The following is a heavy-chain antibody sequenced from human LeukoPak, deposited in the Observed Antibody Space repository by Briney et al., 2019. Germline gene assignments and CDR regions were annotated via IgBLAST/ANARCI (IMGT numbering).Heavy chain of an antibody. D-gene: IGHD3-10*01. CDR3: ARDYYGSPYYMDV. V-gene: IGHV3-21*01. CDR2: ISSSSSYI. Sequence: GGSLRLSCAASGFTFSSYWMSWVRQAPGKGLEWVSSISSSSSYIYYADSVKGRFTISRDNAKNSLYLQMNSLRAEDTAVYYCARDYYGSPYYMDVWGKGTTVTISS. CDR1: GFTFSSYW. J-gene: IGHJ6*03.